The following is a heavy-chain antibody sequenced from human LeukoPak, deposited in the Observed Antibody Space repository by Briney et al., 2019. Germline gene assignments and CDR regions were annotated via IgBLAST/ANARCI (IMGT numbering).Heavy chain of an antibody. CDR1: GFTFSSYG. V-gene: IGHV3-30*18. CDR2: ISYDGSNK. CDR3: AKDPPYDSSGYYYRGNYFDY. Sequence: GGSLRLSCAASGFTFSSYGMHWVRQAPGKGLEWVAVISYDGSNKYYADSVKGRFTISRDNSKNTQYLQMNSLRAEDTAVYYCAKDPPYDSSGYYYRGNYFDYWGQGTLVTVSS. J-gene: IGHJ4*02. D-gene: IGHD3-22*01.